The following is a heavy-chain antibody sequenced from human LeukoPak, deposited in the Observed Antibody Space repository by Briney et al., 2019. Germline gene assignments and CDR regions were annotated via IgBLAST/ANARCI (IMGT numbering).Heavy chain of an antibody. Sequence: PGGSLRLSCAASGFTFSSYAMSWVRQAPGKGLEWVSGISDSGDRAHYADSVKGRFTTSRDNSKNTLYLQMNSLRAEDTAVYFCAKQTTGYSGSGVDYWGQGTLVTVSS. V-gene: IGHV3-23*01. J-gene: IGHJ4*02. CDR2: ISDSGDRA. D-gene: IGHD3-10*01. CDR1: GFTFSSYA. CDR3: AKQTTGYSGSGVDY.